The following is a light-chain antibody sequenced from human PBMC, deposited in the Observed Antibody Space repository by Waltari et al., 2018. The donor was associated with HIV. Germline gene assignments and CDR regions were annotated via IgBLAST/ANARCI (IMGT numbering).Light chain of an antibody. Sequence: QSALSQPASVSAFPEQSITISCTGTATDVGAYNRFSWYQQVPNKAPKLIIYDVTQRPSGVSSRFSGSKSGNTASLTISGLQADDEADYYCSSYTRSSTVIFGVGTKVAVL. CDR2: DVT. V-gene: IGLV2-14*03. CDR3: SSYTRSSTVI. J-gene: IGLJ2*01. CDR1: ATDVGAYNR.